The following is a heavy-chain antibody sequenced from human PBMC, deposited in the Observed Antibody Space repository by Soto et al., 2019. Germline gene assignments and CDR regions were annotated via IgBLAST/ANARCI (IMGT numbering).Heavy chain of an antibody. CDR2: ISAYNGNT. J-gene: IGHJ6*02. V-gene: IGHV1-18*04. Sequence: ASVKVSCKASGYTFTSYGISWVRQAPGQGLEWMGWISAYNGNTNYAQKLQGRVTMTTDTSTSTGYMELRSLRSDDTAVYYCAREQYSGYDLYYYYGMDVWGQGTTVTVSS. CDR3: AREQYSGYDLYYYYGMDV. D-gene: IGHD5-12*01. CDR1: GYTFTSYG.